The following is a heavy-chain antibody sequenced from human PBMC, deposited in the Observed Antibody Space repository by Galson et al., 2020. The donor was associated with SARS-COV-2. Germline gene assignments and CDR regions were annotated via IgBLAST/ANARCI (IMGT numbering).Heavy chain of an antibody. CDR1: GFTFSSYA. J-gene: IGHJ6*03. V-gene: IGHV3-23*01. D-gene: IGHD2-15*01. CDR3: AKGPRAAPMIYYYYMDV. CDR2: ISGSGGST. Sequence: GESLKISCAASGFTFSSYAMSWVRQAPGKGLEWVSAISGSGGSTYYADSVKGRFTISRDNSKNTLYLQMNSLRAEDTAVYYCAKGPRAAPMIYYYYMDVWGKGTTVTVSS.